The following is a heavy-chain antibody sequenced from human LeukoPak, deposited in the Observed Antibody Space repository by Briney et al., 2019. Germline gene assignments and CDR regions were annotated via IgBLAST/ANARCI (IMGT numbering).Heavy chain of an antibody. CDR3: ARHHYDYVWGSYRYNWFDP. Sequence: GESLKISCKGSGYSFTSYWIGWVRQMPGKGLEWMGIIYPGDSETRYSPSFQGQVTISADKSFNTAYLQWSSLKASDTAMYYCARHHYDYVWGSYRYNWFDPWGQGTLVTVSS. V-gene: IGHV5-51*01. CDR1: GYSFTSYW. CDR2: IYPGDSET. D-gene: IGHD3-16*02. J-gene: IGHJ5*02.